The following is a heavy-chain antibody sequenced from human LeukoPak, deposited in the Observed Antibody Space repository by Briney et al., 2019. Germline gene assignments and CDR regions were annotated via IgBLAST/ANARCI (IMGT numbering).Heavy chain of an antibody. V-gene: IGHV3-66*01. Sequence: GGSLRLSCAASGFTVSSNYMGWVRQAPGKGLEWVSVIYSGGSTYYADSVKGRFTISRDNSKNTLYLQMNSLRAEDTAVYYCARVSSSGWPTAPYYGMDVWGQGTTVTVSS. D-gene: IGHD6-19*01. CDR3: ARVSSSGWPTAPYYGMDV. CDR1: GFTVSSNY. CDR2: IYSGGST. J-gene: IGHJ6*02.